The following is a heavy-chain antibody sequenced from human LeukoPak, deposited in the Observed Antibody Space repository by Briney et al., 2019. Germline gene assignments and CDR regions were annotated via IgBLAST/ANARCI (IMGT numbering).Heavy chain of an antibody. Sequence: SQTLSLTCTVSGGSISSGGYYWSWIRQHSGKGLEWIGYIYYSGSTYYNPSLKSRVTISVDTSKNQFSLKLSSVTAADTAVYYCARDQYCSSTSCPSYYYYGMGVWGKGTTVTVSS. CDR3: ARDQYCSSTSCPSYYYYGMGV. V-gene: IGHV4-31*03. D-gene: IGHD2-2*01. CDR1: GGSISSGGYY. CDR2: IYYSGST. J-gene: IGHJ6*04.